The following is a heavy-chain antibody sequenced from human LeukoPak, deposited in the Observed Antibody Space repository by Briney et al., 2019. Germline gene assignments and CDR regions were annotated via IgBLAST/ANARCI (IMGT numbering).Heavy chain of an antibody. CDR3: ARWVGTQLDF. Sequence: GGSLRLSCAAPGITFSSCAMHWVRQAPGKRLETVSAISSDGGRVYYGDSVKGRFTISRDDSKNTLYLQMGSLRAEDMAVYYCARWVGTQLDFWGQGTLVTVSS. V-gene: IGHV3-64*02. CDR1: GITFSSCA. J-gene: IGHJ4*02. D-gene: IGHD1-14*01. CDR2: ISSDGGRV.